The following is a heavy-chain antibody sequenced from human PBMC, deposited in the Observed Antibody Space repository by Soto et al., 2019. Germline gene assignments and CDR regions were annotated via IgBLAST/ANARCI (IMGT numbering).Heavy chain of an antibody. CDR3: ARIKGGILWFGESLYGMVV. V-gene: IGHV4-31*03. CDR1: GGSISSGGYY. J-gene: IGHJ6*02. CDR2: IYYSGST. D-gene: IGHD3-10*01. Sequence: QVQLQESGPGLVKPSQTLSLTCTVSGGSISSGGYYWSWIRQHPGKGLEWIGCIYYSGSTYYNPSLKSRVTISVDTSKNQFSLKLSSVTAADTAVYYCARIKGGILWFGESLYGMVVWGQGTTVTVSS.